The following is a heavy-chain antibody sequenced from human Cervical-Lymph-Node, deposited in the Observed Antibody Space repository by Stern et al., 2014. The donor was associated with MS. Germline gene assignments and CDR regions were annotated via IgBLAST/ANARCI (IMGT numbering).Heavy chain of an antibody. D-gene: IGHD3-16*02. CDR2: IYWNDAA. CDR1: GFSLSTRGVG. CDR3: AHTQVWQFIDYFGS. J-gene: IGHJ4*02. Sequence: QVTLRESGPPLVKPTQTLTLTCTFSGFSLSTRGVGVGWIRQPPGKALEWLALIYWNDAARYSPSLRRRLTITKDTSKNQVVLTMTNMAPVDTATYYCAHTQVWQFIDYFGSWGQGTLVTVSS. V-gene: IGHV2-5*01.